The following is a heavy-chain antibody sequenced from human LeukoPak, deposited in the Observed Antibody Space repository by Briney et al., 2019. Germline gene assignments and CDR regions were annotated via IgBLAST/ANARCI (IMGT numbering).Heavy chain of an antibody. CDR3: AGGLYSSGWRIDY. J-gene: IGHJ4*02. V-gene: IGHV4-38-2*02. CDR2: IYHSGST. Sequence: SETLSLTCTVSGYSISSGYYWGWIRQPPGKGLEWIGSIYHSGSTYYNPSLKSRVTISVDTSKNQFSLKLSSVTAADTAVYYCAGGLYSSGWRIDYWGQGTLVTVSS. D-gene: IGHD6-19*01. CDR1: GYSISSGYY.